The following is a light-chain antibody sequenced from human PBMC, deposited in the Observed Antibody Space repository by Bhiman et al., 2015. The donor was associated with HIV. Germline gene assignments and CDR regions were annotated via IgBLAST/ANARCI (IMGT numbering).Light chain of an antibody. V-gene: IGLV2-14*01. CDR3: SSYTSSSTFV. CDR1: SSDVGSYNY. CDR2: DVS. Sequence: QSALTQPASVSGSPGQSITISCTGTSSDVGSYNYVSWYQQQPGKAPKVLIYDVSQRPSGVSNRFSGSKSARTASLTISGLQTEDEADYYCSSYTSSSTFVFGTGTKVTVL. J-gene: IGLJ1*01.